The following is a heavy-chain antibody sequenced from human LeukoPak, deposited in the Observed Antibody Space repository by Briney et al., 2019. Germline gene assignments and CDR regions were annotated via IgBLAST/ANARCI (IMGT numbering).Heavy chain of an antibody. D-gene: IGHD3-3*01. CDR1: GGSISSYY. CDR2: ISYTGTT. CDR3: ARQPYYDFWSGYYSDY. Sequence: SETLSLTCTVSGGSISSYYWGWIRQPPGKGLEWIGSISYTGTTYYNPSLKSRVTISVDTSKNQFSLKLSSVTAADTAVYYCARQPYYDFWSGYYSDYWGQGTLVTVSS. V-gene: IGHV4-39*01. J-gene: IGHJ4*02.